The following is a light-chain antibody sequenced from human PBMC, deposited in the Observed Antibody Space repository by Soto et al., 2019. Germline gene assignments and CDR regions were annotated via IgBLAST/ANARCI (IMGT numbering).Light chain of an antibody. CDR3: SLSTNRFPRV. V-gene: IGLV2-18*01. Sequence: QSALTQPPSVSGSPGQSVTISCTGTSSDISSFNHVSWYQQPPGTAPKLIIFEVNNRPSGVPDRFSGSLSANTASLIISGLQADDEADYYCSLSTNRFPRVFGGGTKLTVL. CDR1: SSDISSFNH. J-gene: IGLJ3*02. CDR2: EVN.